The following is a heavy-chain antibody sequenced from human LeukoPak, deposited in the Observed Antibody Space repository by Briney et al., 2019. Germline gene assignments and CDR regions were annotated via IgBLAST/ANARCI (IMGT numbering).Heavy chain of an antibody. Sequence: GGSLRLSCAASGFTFSDYYMSWIRQAPGKGLEWVSYISTSGSTIYYADSVKGRFTISRDNAKNSLYLQMNSLRAEDTAVYYCAKGPPLPYCGGDCSWSGYFDLWGGGALVTVSS. CDR3: AKGPPLPYCGGDCSWSGYFDL. J-gene: IGHJ2*01. D-gene: IGHD2-21*02. CDR1: GFTFSDYY. CDR2: ISTSGSTI. V-gene: IGHV3-11*01.